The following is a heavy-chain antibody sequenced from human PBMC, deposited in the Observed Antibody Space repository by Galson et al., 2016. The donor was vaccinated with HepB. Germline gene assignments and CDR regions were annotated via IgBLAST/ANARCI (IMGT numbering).Heavy chain of an antibody. CDR1: GGSISSGSYY. V-gene: IGHV4-61*02. Sequence: TLSLTCSVSGGSISSGSYYWSWIRQPAGKGLEWIGRIYTSGTTNYNSSLKSRVTISADTSKNQFSLTLGSVTAADTAVYYCARSGGRFSGDLWGQGTLVSVSS. J-gene: IGHJ5*02. CDR2: IYTSGTT. CDR3: ARSGGRFSGDL. D-gene: IGHD3-16*01.